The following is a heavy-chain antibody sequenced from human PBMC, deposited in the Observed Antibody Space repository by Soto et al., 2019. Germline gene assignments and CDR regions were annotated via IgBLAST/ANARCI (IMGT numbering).Heavy chain of an antibody. CDR1: GYTSTSSA. V-gene: IGHV1-3*01. D-gene: IGHD4-4*01. CDR3: ARVAVTTDSVVY. Sequence: AAVKVSCKASGYTSTSSAMHWVRQAPGQRLEWMGWINAGNGNRNSSQKLQGRVTITRDTSARTAYMELSSLRSENTAVYDWARVAVTTDSVVYWGQGPLCSVSS. CDR2: INAGNGNR. J-gene: IGHJ4*02.